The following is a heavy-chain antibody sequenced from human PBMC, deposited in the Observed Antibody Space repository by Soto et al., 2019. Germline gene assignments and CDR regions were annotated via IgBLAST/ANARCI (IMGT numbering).Heavy chain of an antibody. Sequence: EVQLLESGGGLVQPGGSLRLSCAASGFTFSSYAMTWVRQAPGKGLEWVSAISGSGGSTYYADSVKGRFTISRDNSKNTLYLQRNSLRAEDTAVYYCAKDVEMATMSRHFFDYWGQGALVTVSS. CDR1: GFTFSSYA. CDR3: AKDVEMATMSRHFFDY. J-gene: IGHJ4*02. V-gene: IGHV3-23*01. CDR2: ISGSGGST. D-gene: IGHD5-12*01.